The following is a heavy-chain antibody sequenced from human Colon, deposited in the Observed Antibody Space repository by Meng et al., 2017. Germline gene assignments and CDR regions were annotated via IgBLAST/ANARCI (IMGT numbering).Heavy chain of an antibody. D-gene: IGHD3-10*01. CDR3: AYGSGSSRYYYGMDV. Sequence: GESLKISCKGSGYSFTSYWIGWVRQMPGKGLEWMGIIYPGDSDTRYSPSFQGQVTISADKSISTAYLQWSSLKASDTAMYYCAYGSGSSRYYYGMDVWGQGTTVTVSS. CDR2: IYPGDSDT. J-gene: IGHJ6*02. V-gene: IGHV5-51*01. CDR1: GYSFTSYW.